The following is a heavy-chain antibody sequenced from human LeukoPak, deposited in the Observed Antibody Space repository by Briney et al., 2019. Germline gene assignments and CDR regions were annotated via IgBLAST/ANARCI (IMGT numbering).Heavy chain of an antibody. CDR3: TRRPYAAYYYDSSGYYSDY. CDR2: IRSNVYGGTT. V-gene: IGHV3-49*04. Sequence: GGSLRLSCAASGFTFSSYWMSWVRQAPGKGLEWVGFIRSNVYGGTTEYAASVKGRFTISRDDSKSIAYLQMNSLKTEDTAVYYCTRRPYAAYYYDSSGYYSDYWGQGTLVTVSS. D-gene: IGHD3-22*01. CDR1: GFTFSSYW. J-gene: IGHJ4*02.